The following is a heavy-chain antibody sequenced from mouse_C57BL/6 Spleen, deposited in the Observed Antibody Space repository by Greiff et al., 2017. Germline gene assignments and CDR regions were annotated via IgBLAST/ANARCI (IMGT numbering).Heavy chain of an antibody. CDR2: INYDGSST. CDR1: GFTFSDYY. Sequence: EVMLVESEGGLVQPGSSMKLSCTASGFTFSDYYMAWVRQVPEKGLEWVANINYDGSSTYYLDSLKSRFIISRDNAKNILYLQMSSLKSEDTATYFCARDLGTVVANWYFDVWGTGATVTVSS. D-gene: IGHD1-1*01. CDR3: ARDLGTVVANWYFDV. V-gene: IGHV5-16*01. J-gene: IGHJ1*03.